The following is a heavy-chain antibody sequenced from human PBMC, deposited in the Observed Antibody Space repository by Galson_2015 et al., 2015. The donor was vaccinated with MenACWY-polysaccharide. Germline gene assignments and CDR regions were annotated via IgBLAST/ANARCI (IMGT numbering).Heavy chain of an antibody. CDR2: IYAGDSET. CDR1: GYRFTSYW. V-gene: IGHV5-51*03. CDR3: ARANGDYSYYYGMDV. J-gene: IGHJ6*02. D-gene: IGHD4-17*01. Sequence: QSGAEVKKPGESLKISCKGSGYRFTSYWIGWVRQMPGKGLEWMGIIYAGDSETRYSPSFQGQVTISADKSITTAYLQWSSLKASDTAVYYCARANGDYSYYYGMDVWGQGTTVTVSS.